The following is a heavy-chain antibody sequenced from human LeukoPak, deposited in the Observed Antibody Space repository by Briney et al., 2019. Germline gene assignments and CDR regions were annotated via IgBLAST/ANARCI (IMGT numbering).Heavy chain of an antibody. CDR2: IRGKAYGGTT. CDR1: GFTFGDNA. D-gene: IGHD3-10*01. J-gene: IGHJ6*03. CDR3: RSITMVRGYYMDV. V-gene: IGHV3-49*04. Sequence: TGGSLRLSCTTYGFTFGDNAMSWVRQAPGKGLEWVGFIRGKAYGGTTEYAASVKGRFTISRDDFKSIAYLQMNSLKTEDTAVYYCRSITMVRGYYMDVWGKGTTVTISS.